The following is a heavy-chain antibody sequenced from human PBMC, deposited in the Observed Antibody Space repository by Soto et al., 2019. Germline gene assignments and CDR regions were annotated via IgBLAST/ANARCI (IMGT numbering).Heavy chain of an antibody. CDR3: AKGQLLWFGEFTKIDY. CDR1: GFTFSSYA. Sequence: PGGSLRLSCAASGFTFSSYAMSWVRQAPGKGLEWVSAISGSGGSTYYADSVKGRFTISRDNSKNTLYLQMNSLRAEDTAVYYCAKGQLLWFGEFTKIDYWGQGTLVTVSS. V-gene: IGHV3-23*01. J-gene: IGHJ4*02. D-gene: IGHD3-10*01. CDR2: ISGSGGST.